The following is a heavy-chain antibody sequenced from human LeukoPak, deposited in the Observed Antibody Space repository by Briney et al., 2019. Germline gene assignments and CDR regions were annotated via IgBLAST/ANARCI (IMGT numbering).Heavy chain of an antibody. CDR1: AGSISSYY. V-gene: IGHV4-59*01. CDR2: IYYTGTT. CDR3: ARSWIQHWFDP. J-gene: IGHJ5*02. D-gene: IGHD5-18*01. Sequence: SETLSLTCTVSAGSISSYYWNWLRQSPGKGLEWIGYIYYTGTTKYNPSLTSRVTISIDTSKNQFSLKLSSVTAADTAVYYCARSWIQHWFDPWGQGTLVTVSP.